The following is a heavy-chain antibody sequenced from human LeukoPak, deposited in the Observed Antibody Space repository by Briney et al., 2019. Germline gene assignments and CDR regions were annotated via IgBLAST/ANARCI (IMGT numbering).Heavy chain of an antibody. J-gene: IGHJ3*02. CDR2: IYYSGST. D-gene: IGHD3-22*01. V-gene: IGHV4-31*03. CDR3: ARVGRGITMIVVVIGRGEPNDAFDI. Sequence: SETLSLTCTVSGDSISSGGYYWSWIRQHPGKGLEWIGYIYYSGSTYYNPSLKSRVTISVDTSKNQFSLKLSSVTAADTAVYYCARVGRGITMIVVVIGRGEPNDAFDIWGQGTMVTVSS. CDR1: GDSISSGGYY.